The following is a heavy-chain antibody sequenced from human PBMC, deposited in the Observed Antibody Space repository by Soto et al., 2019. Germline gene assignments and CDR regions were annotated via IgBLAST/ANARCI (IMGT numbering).Heavy chain of an antibody. Sequence: ASVKVSCTASGYTFTSYGISWVRQAPGQGLEWMGWISAYNGNTNYAQKLQGRVTMTTDTSTSTAYMELRSLRSDDTAVYYCARAKLFGIAAAIDYWGQGTLVTVSS. CDR2: ISAYNGNT. CDR1: GYTFTSYG. D-gene: IGHD6-13*01. CDR3: ARAKLFGIAAAIDY. J-gene: IGHJ4*02. V-gene: IGHV1-18*01.